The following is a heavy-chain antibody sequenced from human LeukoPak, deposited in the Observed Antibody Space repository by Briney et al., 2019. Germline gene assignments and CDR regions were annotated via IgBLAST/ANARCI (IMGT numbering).Heavy chain of an antibody. J-gene: IGHJ3*02. D-gene: IGHD3-3*01. CDR1: GGTFSSYA. Sequence: SSVKVSCKASGGTFSSYAISWVRQAPGQGHEWMGGIIPIFGTANYAQKFQGRVTITADESTSTAYMELSSLRSEDTAVYYCAGDRDFWSGQTNDAFDIWGQGTMVTVSS. V-gene: IGHV1-69*01. CDR2: IIPIFGTA. CDR3: AGDRDFWSGQTNDAFDI.